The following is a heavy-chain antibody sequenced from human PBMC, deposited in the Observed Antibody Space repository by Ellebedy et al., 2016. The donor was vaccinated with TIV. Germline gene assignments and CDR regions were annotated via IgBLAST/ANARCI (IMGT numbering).Heavy chain of an antibody. Sequence: GGSLRLSCAASGLTFTGYSMHWVRQPPGKGLERVSSMSSSGSHIYYADSVEGRFTISRDNAKNSLYLQMNSLRAEDTAVYYCVRAGTTIGGMDVWGQGTTVTVSS. CDR2: MSSSGSHI. CDR3: VRAGTTIGGMDV. CDR1: GLTFTGYS. V-gene: IGHV3-21*01. J-gene: IGHJ6*02. D-gene: IGHD1-7*01.